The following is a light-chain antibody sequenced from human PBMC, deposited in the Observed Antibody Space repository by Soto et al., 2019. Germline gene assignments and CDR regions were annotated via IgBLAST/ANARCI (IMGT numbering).Light chain of an antibody. CDR3: QQYNSYSWT. Sequence: IQMTQSPSTLSASVGDRVTITCRASQSISSWLAWYQQKPGEAPKLLIYKASSLESGVPSRFSGSGSGTEFTLTISSLQPDDFATYYCQQYNSYSWTFGQGTKLEIK. CDR2: KAS. V-gene: IGKV1-5*03. CDR1: QSISSW. J-gene: IGKJ2*01.